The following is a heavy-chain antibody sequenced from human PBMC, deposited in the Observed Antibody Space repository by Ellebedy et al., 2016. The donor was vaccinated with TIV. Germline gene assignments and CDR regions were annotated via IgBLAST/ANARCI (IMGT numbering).Heavy chain of an antibody. Sequence: SETLSLTCAVYGGSFSGYYWSWIRQPPGKGLEWIGSIYYSGSTYYNPSLKSRVTISVDTSKNQFSLKLSSVTAADTAAYYCASLAATLEAFDIWGQGTMVTVSS. CDR2: IYYSGST. CDR3: ASLAATLEAFDI. CDR1: GGSFSGYY. D-gene: IGHD2-15*01. J-gene: IGHJ3*02. V-gene: IGHV4-34*01.